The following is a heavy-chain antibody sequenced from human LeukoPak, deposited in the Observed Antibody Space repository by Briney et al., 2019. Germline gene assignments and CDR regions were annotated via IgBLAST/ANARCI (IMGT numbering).Heavy chain of an antibody. J-gene: IGHJ4*02. Sequence: ASVKVSCKTSGYPFVDFGITWVRQAPGQGLEWMGWISAFSGDTNYAQKLQGRVTMTRDTSTSTVYMELRRLRSDDTAVYYCGRDIRSDGSPADYWGQGTLVTVPS. CDR1: GYPFVDFG. CDR3: GRDIRSDGSPADY. CDR2: ISAFSGDT. D-gene: IGHD2-15*01. V-gene: IGHV1-18*01.